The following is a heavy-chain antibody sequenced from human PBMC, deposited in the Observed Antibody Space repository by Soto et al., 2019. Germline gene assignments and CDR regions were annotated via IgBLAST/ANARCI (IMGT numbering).Heavy chain of an antibody. CDR2: ISGSGGST. D-gene: IGHD6-13*01. J-gene: IGHJ4*02. CDR1: GFTFSSYA. Sequence: GGSLRLSCAASGFTFSSYAMSWVRQAPGKGLEWVSAISGSGGSTYYADSVKGRFTISRDNSKNTLYLQMNSLRAEDTAVYYCAKDDSSSWYVKGDFDYWGQGTLVTVSS. V-gene: IGHV3-23*01. CDR3: AKDDSSSWYVKGDFDY.